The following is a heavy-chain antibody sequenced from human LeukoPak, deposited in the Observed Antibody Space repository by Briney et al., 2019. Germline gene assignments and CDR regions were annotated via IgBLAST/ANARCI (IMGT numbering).Heavy chain of an antibody. CDR2: INPNSGGT. V-gene: IGHV1-2*02. CDR1: GYTFTGYY. J-gene: IGHJ4*02. CDR3: ARALGYCSGGSCYWV. Sequence: ASVTVSFKASGYTFTGYYMHWVRQAPGQGLEWMGWINPNSGGTNYAQKFQGRVTMTRDTSISTAYMELSRLRSDDTAVYYCARALGYCSGGSCYWVWGQGTLVTVSS. D-gene: IGHD2-15*01.